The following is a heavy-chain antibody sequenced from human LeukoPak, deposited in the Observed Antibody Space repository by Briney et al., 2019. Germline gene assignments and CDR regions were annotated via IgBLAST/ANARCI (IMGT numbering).Heavy chain of an antibody. Sequence: GGSLRLSCAASGFTVSSNYMSWVRQAPGKGLEWVSSISSSSNYIYYADSVKGRFTISRDNAKTSLYLQMNSLRAEDTAVYYCARDLGYYDTSGPWGQGTLVTVSS. J-gene: IGHJ5*02. V-gene: IGHV3-21*01. CDR2: ISSSSNYI. CDR1: GFTVSSNY. D-gene: IGHD3-22*01. CDR3: ARDLGYYDTSGP.